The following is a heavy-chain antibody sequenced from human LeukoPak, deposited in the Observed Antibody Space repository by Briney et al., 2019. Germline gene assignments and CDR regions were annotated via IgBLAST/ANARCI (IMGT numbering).Heavy chain of an antibody. Sequence: ASVKVSCKASGYTFTSYAMHWVRQAPGQRLEWMGWINAGNGNTKYSQEFQGRVTITRDTSASTAYMELSSLRSGDMAVYYCARTRGGEMWFDPWGQGTLVTVAS. V-gene: IGHV1-3*03. CDR2: INAGNGNT. D-gene: IGHD3-16*01. J-gene: IGHJ5*02. CDR1: GYTFTSYA. CDR3: ARTRGGEMWFDP.